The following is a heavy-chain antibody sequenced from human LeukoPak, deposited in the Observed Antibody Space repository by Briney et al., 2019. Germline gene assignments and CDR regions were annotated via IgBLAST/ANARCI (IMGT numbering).Heavy chain of an antibody. CDR1: GFTFSSYA. CDR3: ARDRCLEYYYGSCSPNDAFDI. D-gene: IGHD3-10*01. V-gene: IGHV3-30*04. CDR2: ISYDGSNK. J-gene: IGHJ3*02. Sequence: GGSLRLSCAASGFTFSSYAMHWVRQAPGKGLEWVAVISYDGSNKYYADSVKGRFTISRDNSKNTLYLQMNSLRAEDTAVYYCARDRCLEYYYGSCSPNDAFDIWGQGTMVTVSS.